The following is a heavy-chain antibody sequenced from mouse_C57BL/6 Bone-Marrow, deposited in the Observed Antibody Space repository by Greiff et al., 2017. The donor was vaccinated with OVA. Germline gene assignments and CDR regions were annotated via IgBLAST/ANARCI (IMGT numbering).Heavy chain of an antibody. V-gene: IGHV1-5*01. CDR2: IYPGNSDT. J-gene: IGHJ1*03. D-gene: IGHD1-1*01. CDR1: GYTFTSYW. CDR3: TRNLDLLLRPWYFDV. Sequence: EVQLQQSGTVLARPGASVKMSCKTSGYTFTSYWMHWVKQRPGQGLEWIGAIYPGNSDTSYNQKFKGKAKLTAVTSASTAYMELSSLTNEDSAVYYCTRNLDLLLRPWYFDVWGTGTTVTVSS.